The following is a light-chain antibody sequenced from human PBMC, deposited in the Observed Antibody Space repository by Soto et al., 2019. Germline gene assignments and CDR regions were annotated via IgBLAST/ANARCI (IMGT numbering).Light chain of an antibody. CDR1: SSNIGAGYE. J-gene: IGLJ3*02. Sequence: QSVLTQPPSVSGAPGQRVTISCTGSSSNIGAGYEVHWYQQLPGTAPKLLIYGNSNRPSGVPDRFSGSKSGTSAPLAITGLQAEDEADYYCQSYDSSLSGWVFGGGTKLTVL. CDR2: GNS. CDR3: QSYDSSLSGWV. V-gene: IGLV1-40*01.